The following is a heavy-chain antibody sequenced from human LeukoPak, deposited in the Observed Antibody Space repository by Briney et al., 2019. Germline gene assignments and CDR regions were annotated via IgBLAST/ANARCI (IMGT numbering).Heavy chain of an antibody. J-gene: IGHJ3*02. CDR3: ARALAIHDAFDI. CDR1: GGSISSYY. Sequence: SETLSLTCTVSGGSISSYYWSWIRQPPGKGLEWIGYIYYSGSTNCNPSLKSRVTISVDTSKNQFSLKLSSVTAADTAVYYCARALAIHDAFDIWGQGTMVTVSS. V-gene: IGHV4-59*01. D-gene: IGHD1-1*01. CDR2: IYYSGST.